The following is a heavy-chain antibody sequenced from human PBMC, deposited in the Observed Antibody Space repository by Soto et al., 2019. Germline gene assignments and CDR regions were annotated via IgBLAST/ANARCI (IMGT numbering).Heavy chain of an antibody. J-gene: IGHJ3*02. CDR2: ISGSGGST. V-gene: IGHV3-23*01. CDR3: AKDAQKKRYNWERSRRGDAFDI. CDR1: GFTFSSYA. Sequence: EVQLLESGGGLVQPGGSLRLSCAASGFTFSSYAMSWVRQAPGKGLEWVSAISGSGGSTYYADSVKGRFTISRDNSKNTLYLQMNSLRAEDTAVYYCAKDAQKKRYNWERSRRGDAFDIWGQGTMVTVSS. D-gene: IGHD1-20*01.